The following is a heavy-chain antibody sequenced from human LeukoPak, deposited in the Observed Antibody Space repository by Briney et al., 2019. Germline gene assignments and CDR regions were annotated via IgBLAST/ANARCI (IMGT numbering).Heavy chain of an antibody. Sequence: GESLKISCQGSGYSFTNYWIGWVRQLPGKGLEWMGIIYPGDSETRYSPSFQGQVTISADKSFSTAYLQWSSLKASDTAMYYCAAGGYDYVWGSYSFDMWGQGTMVTVSS. CDR3: AAGGYDYVWGSYSFDM. CDR1: GYSFTNYW. D-gene: IGHD3-16*01. V-gene: IGHV5-51*01. J-gene: IGHJ3*02. CDR2: IYPGDSET.